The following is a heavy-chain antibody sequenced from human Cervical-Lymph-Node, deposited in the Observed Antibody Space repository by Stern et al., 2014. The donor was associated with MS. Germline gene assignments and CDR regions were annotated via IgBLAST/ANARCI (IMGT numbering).Heavy chain of an antibody. CDR1: GDTFTDYA. Sequence: VQLVQSGAEVKKPGSSVKVSCKASGDTFTDYAISWVRQAPGQGPEWMGGITTIFSSADYAQKFQGRLTITADKSRSTAYMELSSLTSEDTAVYYCAREVGSLAMDVWGQGTTVIVSS. CDR2: ITTIFSSA. J-gene: IGHJ6*01. D-gene: IGHD1-1*01. CDR3: AREVGSLAMDV. V-gene: IGHV1-69*06.